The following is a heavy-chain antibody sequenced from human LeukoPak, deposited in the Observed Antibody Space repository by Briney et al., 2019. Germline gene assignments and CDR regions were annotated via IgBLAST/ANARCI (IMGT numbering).Heavy chain of an antibody. CDR1: GGSISSSSAY. V-gene: IGHV4-39*07. CDR3: ARGPTRYYFDC. J-gene: IGHJ4*02. CDR2: IYYSKNT. D-gene: IGHD4-17*01. Sequence: SETLSLTCTVSGGSISSSSAYWGWIRQPPGKGLEWIGSIYYSKNTYYNPSLKSRVTISADTSKNQFSLTLGSVTAADTAVYYCARGPTRYYFDCWGQGTLVTVSS.